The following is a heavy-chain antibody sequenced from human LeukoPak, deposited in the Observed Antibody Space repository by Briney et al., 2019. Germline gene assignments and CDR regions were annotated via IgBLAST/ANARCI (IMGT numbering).Heavy chain of an antibody. D-gene: IGHD1-1*01. CDR3: ARVRSAEERAWAY. CDR2: ITPKSGDT. J-gene: IGHJ4*02. Sequence: GASVKVSCKASGYTFSDFYIHWVRQAPGQGLEYVGWITPKSGDTYSPQRSQGRVTMTRDASISTAYMELSSLRSDDTAVYFCARVRSAEERAWAYWGQGTLVTVSS. CDR1: GYTFSDFY. V-gene: IGHV1-2*02.